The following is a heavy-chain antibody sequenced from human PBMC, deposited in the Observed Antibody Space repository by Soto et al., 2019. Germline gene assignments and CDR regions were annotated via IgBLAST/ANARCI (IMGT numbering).Heavy chain of an antibody. D-gene: IGHD1-26*01. CDR3: ARRRGATGDY. Sequence: GESLKISCEGSGYSFTSDCIGLVRQMPGKGLEWMGIIYPGDSDTRYSPSFQGQVTISADKSISTAYLQWSSLKASDTAMYYCARRRGATGDYWGQGTLVTVSS. CDR2: IYPGDSDT. J-gene: IGHJ4*02. CDR1: GYSFTSDC. V-gene: IGHV5-51*01.